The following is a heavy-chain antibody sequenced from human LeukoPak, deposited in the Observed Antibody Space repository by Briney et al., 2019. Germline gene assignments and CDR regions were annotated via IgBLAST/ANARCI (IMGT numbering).Heavy chain of an antibody. D-gene: IGHD1-1*01. V-gene: IGHV3-74*01. CDR1: GFNFRNYW. Sequence: QPGGSLRLSCAASGFNFRNYWMHWVRQAPGKGLVWVSRINSDGSSTSYADSVKGRFTISRDNAENTLYLQINSLRAEDTAVHYCATDEAATGRLDYWGQGTLVTDSS. CDR3: ATDEAATGRLDY. CDR2: INSDGSST. J-gene: IGHJ4*02.